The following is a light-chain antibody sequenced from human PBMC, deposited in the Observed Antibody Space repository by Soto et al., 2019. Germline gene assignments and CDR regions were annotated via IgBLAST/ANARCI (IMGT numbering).Light chain of an antibody. CDR2: GAS. CDR3: QQYNNWPPRGT. V-gene: IGKV3-15*01. CDR1: QSVSSN. Sequence: EIVMTQSPATLSVSPGERATLSCRASQSVSSNLAWYQQIPGQAPRLLIYGASTRATGIPARFSGSGSGTDFTLTVSSLQSEDFAVYYCQQYNNWPPRGTFGHGTKVESK. J-gene: IGKJ1*01.